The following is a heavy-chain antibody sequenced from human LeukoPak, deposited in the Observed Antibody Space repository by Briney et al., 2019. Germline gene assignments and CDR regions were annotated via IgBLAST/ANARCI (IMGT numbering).Heavy chain of an antibody. Sequence: GGTLRLSCAASGFTFSSYGMSWVRQAPGKGLEWVSAISGSGGSTYYADSVKGRFTISRDNSKNTLYLQMNRLRAEDTAVYYCAKDPYSSGPYNWFDPWGQGTLVTVSS. J-gene: IGHJ5*02. CDR2: ISGSGGST. D-gene: IGHD6-19*01. CDR3: AKDPYSSGPYNWFDP. CDR1: GFTFSSYG. V-gene: IGHV3-23*01.